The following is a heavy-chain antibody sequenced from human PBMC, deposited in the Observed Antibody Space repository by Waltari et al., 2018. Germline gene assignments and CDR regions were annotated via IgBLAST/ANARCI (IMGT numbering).Heavy chain of an antibody. CDR1: GFTFSSDA. D-gene: IGHD3-10*01. CDR3: AKHRPPMFRGVIEGYYFDY. V-gene: IGHV3-23*04. Sequence: EVQLVESGGGLVQPGGSLRLSCVASGFTFSSDAMSWGRQAPGKGPGWASGLRGSGDNTTDADAAKGRFTISRDNSKSSLYLQMNSLRAGDTATYYCAKHRPPMFRGVIEGYYFDYWGQGILVRVSS. J-gene: IGHJ4*02. CDR2: LRGSGDNT.